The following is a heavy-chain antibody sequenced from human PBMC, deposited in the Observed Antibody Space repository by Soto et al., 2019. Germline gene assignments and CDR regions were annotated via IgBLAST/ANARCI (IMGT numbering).Heavy chain of an antibody. V-gene: IGHV1-8*01. CDR1: GYTFTSYD. D-gene: IGHD5-12*01. CDR2: MNPNSGNT. J-gene: IGHJ4*02. Sequence: ASVKVSCKASGYTFTSYDINWGRQATGQGLEWMGWMNPNSGNTGYAQKFQGRVTMTRNTSISTAYMELSSLRSEDTAVYYCARYSGYQVTFDYWGQGTLVTVSS. CDR3: ARYSGYQVTFDY.